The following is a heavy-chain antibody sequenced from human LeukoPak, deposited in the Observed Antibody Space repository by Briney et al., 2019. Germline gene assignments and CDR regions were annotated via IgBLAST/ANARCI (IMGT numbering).Heavy chain of an antibody. Sequence: GESLKISCKASGYSFTDYWIGWVRQMPGKGLEWMGIIYPGDSDTRYSPSFQGQVTMSADKSISTAYLQWSSLKASDTAMYYCARRRDLYSGSYYPFDYWGQGTLVTVSS. D-gene: IGHD1-26*01. V-gene: IGHV5-51*01. CDR3: ARRRDLYSGSYYPFDY. CDR1: GYSFTDYW. CDR2: IYPGDSDT. J-gene: IGHJ4*02.